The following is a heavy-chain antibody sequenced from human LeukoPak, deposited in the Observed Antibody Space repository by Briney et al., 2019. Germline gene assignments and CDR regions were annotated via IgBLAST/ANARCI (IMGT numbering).Heavy chain of an antibody. CDR3: ARDVESGWSNDYYYGMDV. Sequence: GGSLRLSCKVTGATIDRSAMHWVRQAPGKGLEWVAVIAYDGRNAYYGDSVRGRFIISRDNAKKSLYLQMNSLRADDTAVYYCARDVESGWSNDYYYGMDVWGLGTTVIVSS. CDR2: IAYDGRNA. J-gene: IGHJ6*02. V-gene: IGHV3-30*03. D-gene: IGHD6-19*01. CDR1: GATIDRSA.